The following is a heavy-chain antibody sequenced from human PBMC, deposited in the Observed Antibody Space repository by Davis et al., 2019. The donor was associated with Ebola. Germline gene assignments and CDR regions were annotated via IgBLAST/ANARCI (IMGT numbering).Heavy chain of an antibody. CDR3: AREADGPTTISTRMPYYGVDV. J-gene: IGHJ6*02. Sequence: ASLQVSCNASAYTFTSYGITWVRQAPGQGLEWMGWINPHNGNTTYAQNVQGRVTMTTDTSTSTAYMEVGSLRSDDTAVYYCAREADGPTTISTRMPYYGVDVWGQGTTVTVSS. CDR2: INPHNGNT. D-gene: IGHD4-11*01. CDR1: AYTFTSYG. V-gene: IGHV1-18*04.